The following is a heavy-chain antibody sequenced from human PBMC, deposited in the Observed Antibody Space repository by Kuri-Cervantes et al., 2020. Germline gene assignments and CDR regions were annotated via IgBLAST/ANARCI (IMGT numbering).Heavy chain of an antibody. Sequence: SVKVSCKASGGTLGSFAISWVRQAPGQGLEWMGEVIPLLGTANYAQTFQDRITITTDEVTSTAYMELSSLRSEDTAVYYCARGTSRQGTIFSYWGQGTLVTVSS. CDR3: ARGTSRQGTIFSY. J-gene: IGHJ4*02. V-gene: IGHV1-69*05. CDR2: VIPLLGTA. CDR1: GGTLGSFA. D-gene: IGHD3-9*01.